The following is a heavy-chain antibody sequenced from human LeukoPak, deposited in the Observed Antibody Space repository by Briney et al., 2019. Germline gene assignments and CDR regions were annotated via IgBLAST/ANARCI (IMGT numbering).Heavy chain of an antibody. CDR3: AREWHHVFDY. D-gene: IGHD5-12*01. J-gene: IGHJ4*02. V-gene: IGHV4-4*07. CDR1: GGSISSNY. Sequence: SETLSLTCTVSGGSISSNYWSWIRQPAGKGLEWIGRIYPRESPNYNPSLKSRVIMSVDKSKNQFSLRLRSVTAADTAVYYCAREWHHVFDYWGQGNLVTVSS. CDR2: IYPRESP.